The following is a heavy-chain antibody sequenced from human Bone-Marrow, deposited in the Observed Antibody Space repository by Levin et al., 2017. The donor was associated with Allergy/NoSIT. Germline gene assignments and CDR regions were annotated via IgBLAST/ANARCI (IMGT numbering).Heavy chain of an antibody. J-gene: IGHJ4*02. D-gene: IGHD2-15*01. V-gene: IGHV3-30*18. CDR1: GFTFSSYG. Sequence: GGSLRLSCAASGFTFSSYGMHWVRQAPGKGLEWVAVISYDGSNKYYADSVKGRFTISRDNSKNTLYLQMNSLRAEDTAVYYCAKEGIVVVVAANPPNSRYGYYFDYWGQGTLVTVSS. CDR3: AKEGIVVVVAANPPNSRYGYYFDY. CDR2: ISYDGSNK.